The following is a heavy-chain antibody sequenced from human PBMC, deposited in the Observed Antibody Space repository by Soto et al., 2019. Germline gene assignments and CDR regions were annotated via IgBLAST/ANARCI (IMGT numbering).Heavy chain of an antibody. CDR1: GGSISSSSYY. V-gene: IGHV4-39*01. CDR3: ARINKGYGTDS. D-gene: IGHD5-18*01. Sequence: GTLTLTCTVSGGSISSSSYYGGCIRQPPGKGLEWIASINYTGNTFYNPSLTSRVTISVDTSKNQFSLKVTSVTAADTAVYYCARINKGYGTDSWGQGTLVTVSS. J-gene: IGHJ4*02. CDR2: INYTGNT.